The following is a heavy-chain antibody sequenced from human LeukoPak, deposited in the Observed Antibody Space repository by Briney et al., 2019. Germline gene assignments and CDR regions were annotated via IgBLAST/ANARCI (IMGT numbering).Heavy chain of an antibody. D-gene: IGHD2-2*02. J-gene: IGHJ6*02. Sequence: NPSETLSLTCTVSGGSISSYYWSWIRQPPGKGLEWIGYIYYSGSTNYNPSLKSRVTISVDTSKNQFSLKLSSVTAADTAVYYCARDRFVMGGYCSSTSCYTGYYYYYGMDVWGQGTTVTVSS. CDR1: GGSISSYY. V-gene: IGHV4-59*01. CDR3: ARDRFVMGGYCSSTSCYTGYYYYYGMDV. CDR2: IYYSGST.